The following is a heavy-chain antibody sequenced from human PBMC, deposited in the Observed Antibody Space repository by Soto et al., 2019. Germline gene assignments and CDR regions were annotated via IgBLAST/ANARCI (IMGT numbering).Heavy chain of an antibody. Sequence: HPGGSLRLSCAASGFTFSSYATHWVRQAPGKGLEWVAVISYDGSNKYYADSVKGRFTISRDNSKNTLYMQMNSLRAEDTAVYYYAKGLYCSGGACYSIWDNWFAPWGQGTLVTVPS. J-gene: IGHJ5*02. CDR3: AKGLYCSGGACYSIWDNWFAP. CDR2: ISYDGSNK. CDR1: GFTFSSYA. D-gene: IGHD2-15*01. V-gene: IGHV3-30-3*01.